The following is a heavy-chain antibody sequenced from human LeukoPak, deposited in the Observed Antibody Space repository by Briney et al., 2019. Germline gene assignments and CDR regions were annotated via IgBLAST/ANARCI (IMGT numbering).Heavy chain of an antibody. Sequence: GASVKVSCKASGYTFTSYGISWVRQAPGQGLEWMGWISGYNGYTKNAQKFQGRLTMITDTSTSTAYMELSSLRSEDTAVYCCATIGIVGATRNWFDPWGQGTLVTVSS. CDR2: ISGYNGYT. V-gene: IGHV1-18*01. CDR1: GYTFTSYG. CDR3: ATIGIVGATRNWFDP. J-gene: IGHJ5*02. D-gene: IGHD1-26*01.